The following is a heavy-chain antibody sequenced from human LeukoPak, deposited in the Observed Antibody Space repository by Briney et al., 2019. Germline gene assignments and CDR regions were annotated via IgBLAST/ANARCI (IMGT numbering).Heavy chain of an antibody. CDR2: IYYSGST. CDR3: ARGRGYDFWSGYDL. V-gene: IGHV4-59*08. Sequence: SETLSLTCTVSGGSISSYYWSWIRQPPGKGLEWIGYIYYSGSTNYNPSLKRRVTISVDTSKNQFSLKLSSVTAADTAVYYCARGRGYDFWSGYDLWGQGTLVTVSS. J-gene: IGHJ5*02. D-gene: IGHD3-3*01. CDR1: GGSISSYY.